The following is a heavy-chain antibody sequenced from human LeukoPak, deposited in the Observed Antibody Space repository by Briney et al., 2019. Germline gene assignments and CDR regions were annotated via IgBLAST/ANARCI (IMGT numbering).Heavy chain of an antibody. CDR2: IKQDGREK. CDR3: ARKGELERRRSWDY. CDR1: GFTFSNYW. D-gene: IGHD1-1*01. J-gene: IGHJ4*02. V-gene: IGHV3-7*03. Sequence: TGGSLGLSCAASGFTFSNYWMSWVRQAPGKELEWVANIKQDGREKYYVDSVKGRFTISRDNAKNSLYLQMSSLRADDTAVYYCARKGELERRRSWDYWGQGTLVTVSS.